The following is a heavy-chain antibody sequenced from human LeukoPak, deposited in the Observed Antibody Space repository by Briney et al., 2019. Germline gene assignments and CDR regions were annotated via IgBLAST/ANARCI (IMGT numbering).Heavy chain of an antibody. J-gene: IGHJ4*02. D-gene: IGHD5-24*01. Sequence: PSETLSLTCTVSGGSISSSSYYWGWTRQPPGKGLEWIGEINHSGSTNYNPSLKSRVTISVGTSKNQFSLKLSSVTAADTAVYYCARRFRRWLQFPMPDFDYWGQGTLVTVSS. CDR3: ARRFRRWLQFPMPDFDY. CDR2: INHSGST. CDR1: GGSISSSSYY. V-gene: IGHV4-39*07.